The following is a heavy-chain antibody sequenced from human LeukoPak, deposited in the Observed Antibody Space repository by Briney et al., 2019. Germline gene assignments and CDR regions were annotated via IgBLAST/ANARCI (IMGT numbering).Heavy chain of an antibody. CDR1: GGSISSSSYY. CDR2: IYYSGST. Sequence: SETLSLTCTVSGGSISSSSYYWGWIRQPPGKGLEWIGSIYYSGSTYYNPSLKSRVTISVDTSKNQFSLKLSSVTAADTAVYYCARAHSRGLLPHAFDIWGQGTMVTVSS. J-gene: IGHJ3*02. D-gene: IGHD3-22*01. V-gene: IGHV4-39*07. CDR3: ARAHSRGLLPHAFDI.